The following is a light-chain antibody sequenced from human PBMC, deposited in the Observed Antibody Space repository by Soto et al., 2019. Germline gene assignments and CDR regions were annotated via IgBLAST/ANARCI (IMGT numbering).Light chain of an antibody. V-gene: IGKV3D-15*01. J-gene: IGKJ1*01. CDR2: GAS. CDR1: QSVSSN. Sequence: EIVMTQSPATLPLSPGERATLSCRGSQSVSSNLAWYQQTPGQAPRLLIYGASTRETGIPARFSGSGAGTECTRTISSLQSEDFAVDYCQQYNNSTGTFGQGTKVDIK. CDR3: QQYNNSTGT.